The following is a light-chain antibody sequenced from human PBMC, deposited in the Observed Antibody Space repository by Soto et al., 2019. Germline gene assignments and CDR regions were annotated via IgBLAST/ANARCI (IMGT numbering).Light chain of an antibody. Sequence: EIVLTQAPGTLSLSPGERATLSCRASQSVSSSYLAWYQQKPGQAPRLIIYGAYSRATGIPDRFSGSGSGTDFTLTISRLEPEDLAVYYCQQXGNRPLWTXGQGTKVDIK. J-gene: IGKJ1*01. CDR1: QSVSSSY. CDR2: GAY. V-gene: IGKV3D-20*02. CDR3: QQXGNRPLWT.